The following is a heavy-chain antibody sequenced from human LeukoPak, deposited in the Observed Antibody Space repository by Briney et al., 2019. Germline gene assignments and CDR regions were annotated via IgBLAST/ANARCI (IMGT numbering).Heavy chain of an antibody. Sequence: GGSLRLSCAASGFTFSSHAMSWVRQAPGKGLEWVSAISGSGGSTYYADSVKGRFTISRDKSKNTLYLQMNSLRAEDTAVYYCARDVLYSRSGDYYYYGMDVWGQGTTVTVSS. CDR2: ISGSGGST. CDR1: GFTFSSHA. J-gene: IGHJ6*02. V-gene: IGHV3-23*01. CDR3: ARDVLYSRSGDYYYYGMDV. D-gene: IGHD6-6*01.